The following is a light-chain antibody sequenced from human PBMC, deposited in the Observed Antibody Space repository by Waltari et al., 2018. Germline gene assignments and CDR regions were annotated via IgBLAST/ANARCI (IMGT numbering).Light chain of an antibody. CDR1: DSGERS. Sequence: SYMLTQSPSVSVAPGQTARITCGVADSGERSVHWCQPRPGQAPVLVIYYDTDRPSGIPDRFSGSHSGNTATLTISRVEAGDEADYSCQVWDSSRHHVIFGGRTRLTVL. J-gene: IGLJ2*01. V-gene: IGLV3-21*04. CDR3: QVWDSSRHHVI. CDR2: YDT.